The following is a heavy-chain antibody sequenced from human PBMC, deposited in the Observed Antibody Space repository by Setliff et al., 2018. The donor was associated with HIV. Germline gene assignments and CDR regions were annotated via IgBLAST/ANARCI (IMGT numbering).Heavy chain of an antibody. J-gene: IGHJ6*02. CDR3: ARVDCSGGLCFRGLDL. CDR2: IYYSGST. CDR1: GGSISIISYY. Sequence: PSETLSLTCTVSGGSISIISYYWGWIRQPPGKGLEYIGSIYYSGSTYYNPSLKSRVTISVDTSKNQFSLNLSSVTAADTAVYYCARVDCSGGLCFRGLDLWGQGTTVTVSS. D-gene: IGHD2-15*01. V-gene: IGHV4-39*01.